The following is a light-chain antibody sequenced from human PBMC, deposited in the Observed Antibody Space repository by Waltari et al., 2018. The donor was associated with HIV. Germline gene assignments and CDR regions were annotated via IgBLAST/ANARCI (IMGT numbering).Light chain of an antibody. V-gene: IGLV2-8*01. CDR2: EVY. CDR1: NSDIGNFDY. J-gene: IGLJ2*01. Sequence: QYALTQPPSASGSPGQSVTISCTGTNSDIGNFDYVAWYQQHPGKPPKLIISEVYKRPSGVPNRFSGSKSGNTASLTVSGLQAEDEADYYCSSYATTNDFYVLFGGGTKLTVL. CDR3: SSYATTNDFYVL.